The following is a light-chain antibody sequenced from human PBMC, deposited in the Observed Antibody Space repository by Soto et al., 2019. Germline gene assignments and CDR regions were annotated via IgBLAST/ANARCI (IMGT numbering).Light chain of an antibody. CDR1: QSVSNY. CDR2: DAS. V-gene: IGKV3-11*01. J-gene: IGKJ3*01. Sequence: EIVLTQSPATLSLSPGERATLSCRASQSVSNYLAWYQQKPGQAPRLLIYDASNRAPGIPARFSGSGSGTDFPLTISNLEPEDFAVYYCQQRSNWVTFGPGTKVDIK. CDR3: QQRSNWVT.